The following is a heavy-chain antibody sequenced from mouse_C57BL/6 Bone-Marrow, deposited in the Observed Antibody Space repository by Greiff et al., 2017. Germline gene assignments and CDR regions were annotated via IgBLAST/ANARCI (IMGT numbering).Heavy chain of an antibody. CDR1: GYSFTDYN. Sequence: VQLKESGPELVKPGASVKISCKAPGYSFTDYNMNWVKQSNGKSLEWIGVINPNYGTTSYNQKFKGKATLTVDQSSSTAYMQLNSLTSEDSAVYYCAPHYYGSIYGFAYWGQGTLVTVSA. J-gene: IGHJ3*01. CDR3: APHYYGSIYGFAY. V-gene: IGHV1-39*01. CDR2: INPNYGTT. D-gene: IGHD1-1*01.